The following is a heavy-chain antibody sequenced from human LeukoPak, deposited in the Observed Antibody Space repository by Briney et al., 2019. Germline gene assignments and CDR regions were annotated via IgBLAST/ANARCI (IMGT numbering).Heavy chain of an antibody. J-gene: IGHJ5*02. Sequence: ASVKVSCKASGYTFTSYAMHWVRQAPGQRLERMGWINAGNGNTKYSQKFQGRVTITRDTSASTAYMELSSLRSEDTAVYYCARDSGYDILTGTDWFDPWGQGTLVTVSS. CDR1: GYTFTSYA. V-gene: IGHV1-3*01. CDR3: ARDSGYDILTGTDWFDP. D-gene: IGHD3-9*01. CDR2: INAGNGNT.